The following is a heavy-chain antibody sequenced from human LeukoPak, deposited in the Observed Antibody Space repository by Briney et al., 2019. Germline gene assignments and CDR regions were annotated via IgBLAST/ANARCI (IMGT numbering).Heavy chain of an antibody. CDR2: ISSSSSTI. V-gene: IGHV3-48*01. J-gene: IGHJ4*02. CDR1: GFTFTTYA. D-gene: IGHD6-19*01. Sequence: PGGSLRLSCAASGFTFTTYAMSWVRQAPGKGLEWVSYISSSSSTIYYADSVKGRFTISRDNAKNSLYLQMNSLRAEDTAVYYCARVAGFDYRGQGTLVTVSS. CDR3: ARVAGFDY.